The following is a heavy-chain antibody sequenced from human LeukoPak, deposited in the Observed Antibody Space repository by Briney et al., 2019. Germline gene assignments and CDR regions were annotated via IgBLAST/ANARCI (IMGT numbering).Heavy chain of an antibody. CDR1: GYSISSGYY. Sequence: SETLSLTCTVSGYSISSGYYWGWIRQPPGKGLEWIGSIYHSGSTNYNPSLKSRVTISVDTSKNQFSLKLSSVTAADTAVYYCARGRLLYYDSSGYQRWGQGTLVTVSS. J-gene: IGHJ4*02. V-gene: IGHV4-38-2*02. CDR2: IYHSGST. D-gene: IGHD3-22*01. CDR3: ARGRLLYYDSSGYQR.